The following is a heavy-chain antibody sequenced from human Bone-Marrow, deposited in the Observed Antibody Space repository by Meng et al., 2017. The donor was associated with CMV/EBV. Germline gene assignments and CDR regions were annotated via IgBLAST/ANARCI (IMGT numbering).Heavy chain of an antibody. CDR1: GFTFSSYA. CDR2: IKQDGSEK. J-gene: IGHJ3*02. Sequence: GESLKISCAASGFTFSSYAMHWVRQAPGKGLEWVANIKQDGSEKYYVDSVKGRFTISRGNAKNSLYLQMNSLRAEDTAVYYCARDGSSDAFDIWGQGTMVTVS. D-gene: IGHD6-19*01. V-gene: IGHV3-7*01. CDR3: ARDGSSDAFDI.